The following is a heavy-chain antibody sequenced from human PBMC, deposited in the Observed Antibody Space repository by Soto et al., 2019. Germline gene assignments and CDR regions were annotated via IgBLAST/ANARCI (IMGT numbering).Heavy chain of an antibody. J-gene: IGHJ4*02. CDR2: ISSSSSYI. Sequence: EVQLVESGGGLVKPGGSLRLSCAASGFTFSSYSMNWVRQAPGKRLEWVSSISSSSSYIYYADSVKGRFTISRDNAKNSLYLQMNSLRAEDTAVYYCARGATAMPLEYWGQGTLVTVSS. V-gene: IGHV3-21*01. CDR1: GFTFSSYS. CDR3: ARGATAMPLEY. D-gene: IGHD5-18*01.